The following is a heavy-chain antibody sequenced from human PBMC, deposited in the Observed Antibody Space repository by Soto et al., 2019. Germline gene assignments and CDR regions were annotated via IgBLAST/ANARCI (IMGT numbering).Heavy chain of an antibody. V-gene: IGHV3-23*01. D-gene: IGHD1-1*01. J-gene: IGHJ4*02. CDR1: GFTFSSYA. CDR2: ISGSDTDT. Sequence: GSLRLSCAASGFTFSSYAMSWVRQAPGKGLEWVSGISGSDTDTYYADSVKGRFTISRDYSKNTLYLHMSSLRADDTAVYFCAKYENWNVDLVSYWGQGTLVTVSS. CDR3: AKYENWNVDLVSY.